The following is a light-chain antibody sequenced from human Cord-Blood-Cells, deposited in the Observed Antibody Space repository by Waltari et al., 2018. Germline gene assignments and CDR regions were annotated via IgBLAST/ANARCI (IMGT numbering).Light chain of an antibody. CDR2: EVS. V-gene: IGLV2-14*01. J-gene: IGLJ3*02. Sequence: QSALTQPASVSGSTGQSITISCTGTSSDDGGYTYVFWYQQHPGKAPKLMIYEVSNRHSGCSNRFSVSKSGITASLALTCLQAEDEADYDCSSYTSISTPLVFGGGTKLTVL. CDR1: SSDDGGYTY. CDR3: SSYTSISTPLV.